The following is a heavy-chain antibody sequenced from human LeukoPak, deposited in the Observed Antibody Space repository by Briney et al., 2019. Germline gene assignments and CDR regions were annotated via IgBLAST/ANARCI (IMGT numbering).Heavy chain of an antibody. CDR3: ARGPGIVVVVAGAGAFDI. D-gene: IGHD2-15*01. Sequence: GGSLRLSCAASGFTFSDYYMSWIRQAPGKGLEWVSYISSSGSTIYYADSVKGRFTISRDNAKNSLYLQMNSLRAEDTAVYYCARGPGIVVVVAGAGAFDIWGQGTMVTVSS. V-gene: IGHV3-11*04. J-gene: IGHJ3*02. CDR2: ISSSGSTI. CDR1: GFTFSDYY.